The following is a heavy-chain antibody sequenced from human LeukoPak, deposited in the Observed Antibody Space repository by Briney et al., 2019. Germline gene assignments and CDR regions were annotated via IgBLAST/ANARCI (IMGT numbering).Heavy chain of an antibody. Sequence: LRLSCAASGFTFSSYGMHWVRQAPGKGLEWVAVILYDGSNRYYADSVKGRFTISRDNSKNTLYLQMNSLRAEDTAVYYCAREYSSSFYYYYGMDVWGQGTTVTVSS. J-gene: IGHJ6*02. CDR3: AREYSSSFYYYYGMDV. V-gene: IGHV3-30*19. CDR2: ILYDGSNR. CDR1: GFTFSSYG. D-gene: IGHD6-6*01.